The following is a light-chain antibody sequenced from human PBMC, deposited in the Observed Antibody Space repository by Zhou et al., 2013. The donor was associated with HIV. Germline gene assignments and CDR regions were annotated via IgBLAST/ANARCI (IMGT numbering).Light chain of an antibody. CDR3: QQSYSVPWS. V-gene: IGKV1-39*01. J-gene: IGKJ2*04. Sequence: DIQMTQSPSSLSASVRDRVTITCRASQSITSYLNWFQQKPGKAPKLLIYAASSLQSGVPSRFSGSGSGTDFTLTISSLQPEDFATYYCQQSYSVPWSFGQGTKLELK. CDR1: QSITSY. CDR2: AAS.